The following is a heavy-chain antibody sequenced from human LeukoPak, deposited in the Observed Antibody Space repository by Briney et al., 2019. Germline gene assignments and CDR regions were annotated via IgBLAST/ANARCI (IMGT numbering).Heavy chain of an antibody. CDR3: ARRGYYDILTGYYNSDY. V-gene: IGHV4-39*01. CDR2: IYYSGST. D-gene: IGHD3-9*01. J-gene: IGHJ4*02. CDR1: GGSISSYY. Sequence: PSETLSLTCTVSGGSISSYYWGWIRQPPGKGLEWIGSIYYSGSTYYNPSLKSRVTISVDTSKNQFSLKLSSVTAADTAVYYCARRGYYDILTGYYNSDYWGQGTLVTVSS.